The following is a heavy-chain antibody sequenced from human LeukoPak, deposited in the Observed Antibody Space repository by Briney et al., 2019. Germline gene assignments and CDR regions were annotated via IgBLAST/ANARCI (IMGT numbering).Heavy chain of an antibody. D-gene: IGHD2-2*01. CDR1: GFTLSRYW. V-gene: IGHV3-7*01. CDR2: IKQDGSEK. J-gene: IGHJ4*02. Sequence: GGSLRLSCAASGFTLSRYWMSWVRQAPRKGLEWVANIKQDGSEKYYVDSVKGRFTISRDNAKDFLYLQMNSLRAEDTAVYYCARGPMGYCSSSSCHFDYWGQGTLVTVSS. CDR3: ARGPMGYCSSSSCHFDY.